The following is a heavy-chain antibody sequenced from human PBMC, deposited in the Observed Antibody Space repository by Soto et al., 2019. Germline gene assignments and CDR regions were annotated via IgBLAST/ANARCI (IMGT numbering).Heavy chain of an antibody. Sequence: PEGSLRLPCAASGFTFSSYAMSWVRQAPGKGLEWVSAISGSGGSTYYADSVKGRFTISRDNSKNTLYLQMNSLRAEDTAVYYCEKDLAYDFWSVYYPNHDYWGQG. CDR1: GFTFSSYA. V-gene: IGHV3-23*01. J-gene: IGHJ4*02. CDR2: ISGSGGST. CDR3: EKDLAYDFWSVYYPNHDY. D-gene: IGHD3-3*01.